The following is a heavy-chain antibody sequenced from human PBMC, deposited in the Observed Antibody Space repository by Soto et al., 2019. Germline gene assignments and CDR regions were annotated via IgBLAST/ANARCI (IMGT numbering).Heavy chain of an antibody. CDR2: IWYDGSNK. D-gene: IGHD4-17*01. CDR3: ARTDYGGNYHYYYYGMDV. J-gene: IGHJ6*02. CDR1: GFTFSSYG. V-gene: IGHV3-33*01. Sequence: QVQLVESGGGVVQPGRSLRLSCAASGFTFSSYGMHWVRQAPGKGLEWVAVIWYDGSNKYYADSVKGRFTISRDNSKNTLYLQMNSLRAEDTAVYYCARTDYGGNYHYYYYGMDVWGQGTTVTVSS.